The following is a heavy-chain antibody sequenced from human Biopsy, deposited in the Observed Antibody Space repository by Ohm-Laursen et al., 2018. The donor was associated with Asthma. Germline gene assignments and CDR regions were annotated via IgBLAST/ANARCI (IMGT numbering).Heavy chain of an antibody. CDR2: VSSDGHNK. CDR3: ARQSGQEYGDSIPFDT. J-gene: IGHJ3*02. Sequence: SLRLSCTASGFVFSQCGMHWVRQGPGKGLEWVALVSSDGHNKYYEDSVKGRFTISRDNSRNRLYLQINSLTVEDSAVYFCARQSGQEYGDSIPFDTWGQGTKVAVPS. CDR1: GFVFSQCG. D-gene: IGHD3-22*01. V-gene: IGHV3-30*03.